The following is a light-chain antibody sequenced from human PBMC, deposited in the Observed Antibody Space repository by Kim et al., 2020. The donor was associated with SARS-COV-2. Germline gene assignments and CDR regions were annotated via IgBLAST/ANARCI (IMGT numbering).Light chain of an antibody. Sequence: ASVKINCPLRSGNSTYTITWHQQQPEKGPGYLMKVNSDGRHSKGDGIPDRFSGSSSGAERYLTFSSLQSDDEADYYCQTWGTGFRMFGGGTQLTVL. CDR3: QTWGTGFRM. CDR2: VNSDGRH. V-gene: IGLV4-69*01. J-gene: IGLJ3*02. CDR1: SGNSTYT.